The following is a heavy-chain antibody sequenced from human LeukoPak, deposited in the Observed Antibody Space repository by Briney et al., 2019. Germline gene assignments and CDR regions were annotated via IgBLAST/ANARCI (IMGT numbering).Heavy chain of an antibody. CDR1: GGSFSGYY. Sequence: SETLSLTCAVYGGSFSGYYWSWIRQPPGKGLEWIGEINHSGSTNYNPSLKSRVTIPVDTSKNQFSLKLSSVTAADTAVYYCARLATIAAAGTVLYYGMDVWGQGTTVTVSS. CDR2: INHSGST. V-gene: IGHV4-34*01. J-gene: IGHJ6*02. CDR3: ARLATIAAAGTVLYYGMDV. D-gene: IGHD6-13*01.